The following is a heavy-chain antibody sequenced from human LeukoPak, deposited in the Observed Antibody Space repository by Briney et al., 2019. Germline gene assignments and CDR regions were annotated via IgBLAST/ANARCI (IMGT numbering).Heavy chain of an antibody. D-gene: IGHD2-2*01. CDR1: GYTFTGYY. V-gene: IGHV1-2*02. J-gene: IGHJ4*02. CDR2: INPNSGST. CDR3: ARGEVPAATSSFDY. Sequence: ASVKVSCKASGYTFTGYYMHWVRQAPGQGLEWMGWINPNSGSTNYAQEFQGRVTMTRDTSISTAYMDLSRLTSDDTAVYYCARGEVPAATSSFDYWGQGTLVTVSS.